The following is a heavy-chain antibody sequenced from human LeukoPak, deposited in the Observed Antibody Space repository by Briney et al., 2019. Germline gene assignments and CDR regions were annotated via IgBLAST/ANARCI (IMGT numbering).Heavy chain of an antibody. D-gene: IGHD3-16*01. V-gene: IGHV3-7*03. Sequence: GGSLRLSCAASGFTFSSYWVNWARQAPGKGLEWVASINHNGNVNYYVDSVKGRFTISRDNAKNSLYLQMSNLRAEDTAVYYCARGGGLDVWGQGATVTVSS. CDR1: GFTFSSYW. CDR2: INHNGNVN. J-gene: IGHJ6*02. CDR3: ARGGGLDV.